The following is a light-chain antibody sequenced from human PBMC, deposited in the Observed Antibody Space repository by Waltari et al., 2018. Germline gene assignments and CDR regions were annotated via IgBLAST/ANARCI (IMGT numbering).Light chain of an antibody. Sequence: SALPQPASVSGSPGQSITIYCTGTSSDVGRYEYVSWYQQHPGKAPKLIIYDVSTRPSGVSNRCSGSTSGYTASLTISGLQSEDEADYYCCSYTTTDTYVFGSGTKVTVL. V-gene: IGLV2-14*03. CDR1: SSDVGRYEY. J-gene: IGLJ1*01. CDR3: CSYTTTDTYV. CDR2: DVS.